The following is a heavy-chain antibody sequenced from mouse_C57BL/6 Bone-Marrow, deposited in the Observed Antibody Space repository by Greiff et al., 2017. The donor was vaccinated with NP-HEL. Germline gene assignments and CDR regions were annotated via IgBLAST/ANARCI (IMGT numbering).Heavy chain of an antibody. D-gene: IGHD1-1*01. Sequence: VQLQQPVAELVRPGASVKLSCTASGSHIKNTYMPWVKQRPEQGLEWIGRIDPANGNTKSAPTFQGKATITEDPSSNTAYLRLSSLPFDDSPISYCARNYYGSSPPYWDCDVWGTGTTVTVSS. J-gene: IGHJ1*03. CDR1: GSHIKNTY. V-gene: IGHV14-3*01. CDR2: IDPANGNT. CDR3: ARNYYGSSPPYWDCDV.